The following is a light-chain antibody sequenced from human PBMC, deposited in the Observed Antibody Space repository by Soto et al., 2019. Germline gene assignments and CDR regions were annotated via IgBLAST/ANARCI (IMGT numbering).Light chain of an antibody. CDR2: ENY. CDR3: GAWDNSLTGGV. J-gene: IGLJ2*01. CDR1: ASNIGNNY. V-gene: IGLV1-51*02. Sequence: QSVLTQPPSVSAAPGQKVTISCSGSASNIGNNYVSWYQQLPGTAPKLLIYENYERPSGIPGRFSGSKSGTSATLGITGLQTGDEADYYCGAWDNSLTGGVFGGGTKLTVL.